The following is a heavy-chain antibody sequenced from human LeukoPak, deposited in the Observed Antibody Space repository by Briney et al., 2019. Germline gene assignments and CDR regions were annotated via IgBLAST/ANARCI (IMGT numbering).Heavy chain of an antibody. CDR2: INPDSGGT. D-gene: IGHD6-19*01. CDR3: ARGYGSGWSDY. V-gene: IGHV1-2*02. CDR1: GYTFTGYF. Sequence: ASVKVSCKTSGYTFTGYFIHWVRQAPGQGLEWMGWINPDSGGTNFAQKLQGRVTMTTDTSTSTAYMELRSLRSDDTAVYYCARGYGSGWSDYWGQGTLVTVSS. J-gene: IGHJ4*02.